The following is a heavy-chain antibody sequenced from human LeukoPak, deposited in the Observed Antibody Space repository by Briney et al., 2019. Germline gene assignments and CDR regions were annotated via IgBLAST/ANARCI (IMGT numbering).Heavy chain of an antibody. D-gene: IGHD3-22*01. V-gene: IGHV1-18*01. Sequence: ASVKVSCKASGYTFTSYGISWVRQAPGQGLEWMGWISAYNGNTNYAQKLQGRVTMTTDTSTSTAYMELRSLRSDDTAVYYCARSYYYDSSGYLPPDFDYWGQGTLVTVSS. CDR3: ARSYYYDSSGYLPPDFDY. CDR1: GYTFTSYG. J-gene: IGHJ4*02. CDR2: ISAYNGNT.